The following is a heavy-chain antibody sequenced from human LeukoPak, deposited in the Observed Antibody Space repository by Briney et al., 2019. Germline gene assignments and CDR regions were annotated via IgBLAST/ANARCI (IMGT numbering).Heavy chain of an antibody. CDR2: ICLDGRI. D-gene: IGHD2-15*01. CDR1: GGSITTRDC. J-gene: IGHJ4*02. Sequence: SETLSLTRAVSGGSITTRDCWCWVRQPPGKGLEWIGEICLDGRIHYTPSLRSRLSISIDRSKAQFSLNLVSVAAADTAIYFCASQGGLRNDFWGQGILVSVSS. CDR3: ASQGGLRNDF. V-gene: IGHV4-4*02.